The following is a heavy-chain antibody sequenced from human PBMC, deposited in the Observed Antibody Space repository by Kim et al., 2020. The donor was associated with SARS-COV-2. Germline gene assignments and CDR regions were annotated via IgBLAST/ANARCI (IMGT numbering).Heavy chain of an antibody. Sequence: GGSLRLSCAASGFTFSDYYMSWIRQAPGKGLEWVSYISSSSSYTNYADSVKGRFTISRDNAKNSLYLQMNSLRAEDTAVYYCARDEGGTTVTTVLQPVDYWGQGTLVTVSS. J-gene: IGHJ4*02. CDR1: GFTFSDYY. D-gene: IGHD4-17*01. V-gene: IGHV3-11*05. CDR3: ARDEGGTTVTTVLQPVDY. CDR2: ISSSSSYT.